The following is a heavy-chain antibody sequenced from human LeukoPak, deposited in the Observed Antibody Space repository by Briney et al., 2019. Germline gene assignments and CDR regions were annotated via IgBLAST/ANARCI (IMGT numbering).Heavy chain of an antibody. D-gene: IGHD3-16*01. Sequence: PGRSLRLSCAASGFTFSSYGMHWVRQAPGKGLEWVAVISYDGSNKYYADSVKGRFTISRDNSKNTLYLQMNSLRAEDTAVYYCAKDGGYYGMDVWGRGTTVTVSS. J-gene: IGHJ6*02. CDR3: AKDGGYYGMDV. CDR2: ISYDGSNK. V-gene: IGHV3-30*18. CDR1: GFTFSSYG.